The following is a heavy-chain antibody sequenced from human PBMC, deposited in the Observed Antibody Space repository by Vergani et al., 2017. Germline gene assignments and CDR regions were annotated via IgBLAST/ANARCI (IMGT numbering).Heavy chain of an antibody. CDR1: GGSISSGSYY. Sequence: QVQLQESGPGLVKPSQTLSLTCTVSGGSISSGSYYWSWIRQPAGKGLEWIGRIYTSGSTNYNPSLKSRVTISVDTSKDQFSLKLSSVTAADTAIYYCAKDPSSHYYDSSGRGVWGQGTLVTVSS. V-gene: IGHV4-61*02. CDR3: AKDPSSHYYDSSGRGV. CDR2: IYTSGST. D-gene: IGHD3-22*01. J-gene: IGHJ4*02.